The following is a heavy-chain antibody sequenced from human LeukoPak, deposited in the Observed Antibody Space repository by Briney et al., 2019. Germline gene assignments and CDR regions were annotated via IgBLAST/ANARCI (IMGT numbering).Heavy chain of an antibody. V-gene: IGHV3-30*18. CDR1: GFTFSSSG. J-gene: IGHJ6*04. CDR3: AKDLSLRGDV. D-gene: IGHD2/OR15-2a*01. CDR2: ISYDESNK. Sequence: GGSLRVSCAASGFTFSSSGMRWVRQAPGEGLGWVAVISYDESNKYYAHSVKGRFTISRDNSKNALYLQMNSRRAEDTAVYYCAKDLSLRGDVWGEGTTVTVSS.